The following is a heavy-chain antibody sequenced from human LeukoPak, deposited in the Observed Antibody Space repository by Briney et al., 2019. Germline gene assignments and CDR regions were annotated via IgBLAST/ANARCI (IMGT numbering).Heavy chain of an antibody. CDR2: IHGDGTIT. J-gene: IGHJ4*02. V-gene: IGHV3-74*01. D-gene: IGHD1-26*01. CDR1: GFTFSSYW. CDR3: ARNFVGGSTSDFDS. Sequence: PGGSLRLSCAASGFTFSSYWMHWVRQVPGKGLVWVSRIHGDGTITNYEDSVKGRFTIYRENARNTVYLQMHSLRAEDTAIYYWARNFVGGSTSDFDSWGQGNQVTVSS.